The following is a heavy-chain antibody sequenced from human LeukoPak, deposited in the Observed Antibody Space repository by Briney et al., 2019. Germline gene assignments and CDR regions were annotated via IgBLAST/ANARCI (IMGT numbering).Heavy chain of an antibody. CDR3: ARDSKVTADHPHY. J-gene: IGHJ4*02. CDR1: GFTFSSYW. V-gene: IGHV3-7*01. D-gene: IGHD2-21*02. Sequence: TGGSLRLSCAASGFTFSSYWMSWVRQAPGKGLEWVANIKEDGSEKYYVDSVKGRFTISRDNAKNSLYLQMNSLRAEDTAVYYCARDSKVTADHPHYWGQGTLVTVSS. CDR2: IKEDGSEK.